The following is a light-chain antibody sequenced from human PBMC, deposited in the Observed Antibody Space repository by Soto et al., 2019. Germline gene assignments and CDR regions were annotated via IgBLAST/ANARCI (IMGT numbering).Light chain of an antibody. J-gene: IGLJ2*01. CDR3: ATWDDSLNVV. CDR1: GSNIGSNT. Sequence: QAVVTQPPSVSGTPGQRVTISCSGSGSNIGSNTVNWYQQLPGTAPKLLIYSNNQRPSGVPDRFSGSKSGTSASLAISGLQAEDEADYYCATWDDSLNVVFGGGTQLTVL. V-gene: IGLV1-44*01. CDR2: SNN.